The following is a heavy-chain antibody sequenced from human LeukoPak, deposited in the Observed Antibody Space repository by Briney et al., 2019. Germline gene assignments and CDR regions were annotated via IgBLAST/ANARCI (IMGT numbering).Heavy chain of an antibody. CDR3: ARGFWGGWNF. Sequence: PGGSLRLSCAASGFTFSRYSMNWVRQAPGKGLEWVSYISSNSSTIYYADSVKGRFTISRDNARNSLYLQMNSLRAEDTAVYYCARGFWGGWNFWAQGTLVTASS. J-gene: IGHJ4*02. V-gene: IGHV3-48*01. D-gene: IGHD3-3*01. CDR2: ISSNSSTI. CDR1: GFTFSRYS.